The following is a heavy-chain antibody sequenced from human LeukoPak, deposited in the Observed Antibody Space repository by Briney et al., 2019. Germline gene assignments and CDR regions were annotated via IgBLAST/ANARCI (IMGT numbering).Heavy chain of an antibody. V-gene: IGHV3-23*01. Sequence: QSGGSLRLSCAASGFTFSSYAMSWVRQAPGKGLEWVSAISGSGGSTYYADSVKGRFTISRDNSKNTLYLQMKSLRAEDTAVYYCARDHGSGSYYIDYWGQGTLVTVSS. D-gene: IGHD3-10*01. CDR2: ISGSGGST. CDR3: ARDHGSGSYYIDY. CDR1: GFTFSSYA. J-gene: IGHJ4*02.